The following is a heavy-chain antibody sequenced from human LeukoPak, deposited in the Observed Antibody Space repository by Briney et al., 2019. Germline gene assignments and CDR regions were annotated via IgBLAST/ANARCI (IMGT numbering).Heavy chain of an antibody. CDR3: ARDRHFYVAMNG. D-gene: IGHD2/OR15-2a*01. CDR2: IGSDEKP. CDR1: GFTFSAYA. Sequence: GGTLSLSCEASGFTFSAYAMTWVRQAPGKGLEWVSSIGSDEKPHYSASLKGRFAFSGDTSKNMLFLQLNSLRAADTALYYCARDRHFYVAMNGWGEGGTVTVSS. V-gene: IGHV3-23*01. J-gene: IGHJ6*04.